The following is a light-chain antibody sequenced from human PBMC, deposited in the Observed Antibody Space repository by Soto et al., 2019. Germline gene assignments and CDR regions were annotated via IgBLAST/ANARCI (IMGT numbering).Light chain of an antibody. CDR3: SSYTGTRTLVV. V-gene: IGLV2-14*01. CDR1: SSDVGGYNY. J-gene: IGLJ2*01. CDR2: DVS. Sequence: QSALTQPASVSGSPGQSITISCTGTSSDVGGYNYVSWYQQHPGKAPKLMIYDVSNRPSGVSNRFSGSKSGNTASLTISGLQAGDEGDYYYSSYTGTRTLVVFGGGTKLTVL.